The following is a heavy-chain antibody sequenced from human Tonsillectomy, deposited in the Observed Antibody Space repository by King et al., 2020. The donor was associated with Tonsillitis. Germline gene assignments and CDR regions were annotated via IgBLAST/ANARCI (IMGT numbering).Heavy chain of an antibody. CDR3: ARDPSLVPGFDI. CDR1: GGSISSGDYY. CDR2: IYYSGST. Sequence: VQLQESGPGLVKPSQTLSLTCTVSGGSISSGDYYWSWIRQPPGKGLEWIGYIYYSGSTYYNPSLKSRVTISVDTSKNQFSLKLSSVTAAETAVYYCARDPSLVPGFDIWGQGTMVTVSS. V-gene: IGHV4-30-4*01. D-gene: IGHD3-10*01. J-gene: IGHJ3*02.